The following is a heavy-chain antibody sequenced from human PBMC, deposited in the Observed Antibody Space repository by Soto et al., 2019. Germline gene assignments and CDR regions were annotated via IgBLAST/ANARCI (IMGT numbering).Heavy chain of an antibody. Sequence: PGESQKISCKGAGYSFTSYWIGWVRQMPGKGLEWMGIIYPGDSDTRYSPSFQGQVTISADKSISTAYLQWSSLKASDTAMYYCARHLTDWNDVADYYYYGMDVWGQGTTVTVSS. V-gene: IGHV5-51*01. CDR3: ARHLTDWNDVADYYYYGMDV. CDR1: GYSFTSYW. J-gene: IGHJ6*02. CDR2: IYPGDSDT. D-gene: IGHD1-1*01.